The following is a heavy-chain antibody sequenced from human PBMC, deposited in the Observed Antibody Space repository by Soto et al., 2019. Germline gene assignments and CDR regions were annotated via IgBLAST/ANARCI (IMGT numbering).Heavy chain of an antibody. V-gene: IGHV1-3*01. CDR3: ARTSSNPLRYDYYYGMDV. D-gene: IGHD6-13*01. Sequence: ASVKVSCKXSGYTFTSYAMHWVRQAPGQRLEWMGWINAGNGNAKYSQKFQGRVTITRDTSASTAYMELSSLRSEDTAVYYCARTSSNPLRYDYYYGMDVWGQGTTVTVSS. CDR2: INAGNGNA. J-gene: IGHJ6*02. CDR1: GYTFTSYA.